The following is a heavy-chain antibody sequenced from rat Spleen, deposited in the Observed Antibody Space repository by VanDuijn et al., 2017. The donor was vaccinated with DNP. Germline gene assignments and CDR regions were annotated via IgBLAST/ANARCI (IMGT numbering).Heavy chain of an antibody. CDR2: MSSGGST. D-gene: IGHD1-11*01. Sequence: QVQLKESGPGLVQPSQTLSLTCTVSGLSLTSNSVSWIRQPPGKGLEWIASMSSGGSTYYNSGLKSRLRISRDTSKGQVFLKMNSLQTEDTAIYFCTRGGGAMDAWGQGTSVTVSS. CDR3: TRGGGAMDA. V-gene: IGHV2-6*01. CDR1: GLSLTSNS. J-gene: IGHJ4*01.